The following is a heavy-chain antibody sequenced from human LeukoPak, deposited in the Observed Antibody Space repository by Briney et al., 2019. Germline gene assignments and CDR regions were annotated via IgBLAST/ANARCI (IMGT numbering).Heavy chain of an antibody. V-gene: IGHV4-59*11. CDR2: IYYSGST. D-gene: IGHD2-2*01. CDR3: ARGPKTGYCSSTSCFWGGNWFDP. Sequence: SETLSLTCTVPGGSISSHYWSWIRQPPGKGLEWIGYIYYSGSTNYNPSLKSRVTISVDTSKNQFSLKLSSVTAADTAVYYCARGPKTGYCSSTSCFWGGNWFDPWGQGTLVTVSS. J-gene: IGHJ5*02. CDR1: GGSISSHY.